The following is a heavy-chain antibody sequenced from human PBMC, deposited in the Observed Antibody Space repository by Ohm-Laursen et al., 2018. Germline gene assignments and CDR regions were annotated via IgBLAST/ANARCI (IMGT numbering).Heavy chain of an antibody. CDR1: GFTFSNYA. CDR2: ITDSGGST. J-gene: IGHJ4*02. V-gene: IGHV3-23*01. CDR3: AKGTTDVDY. D-gene: IGHD1-1*01. Sequence: GSLRLSCAASGFTFSNYAMYWVRQAPGKGLEWVSAITDSGGSTFYADSVKGRFTISRDNSKNTLYLQMNSLRAEDTAVYYCAKGTTDVDYWGQGTLVTVSS.